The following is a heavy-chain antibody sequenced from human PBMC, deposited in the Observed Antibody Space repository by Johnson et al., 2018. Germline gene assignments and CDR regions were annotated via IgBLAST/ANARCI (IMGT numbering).Heavy chain of an antibody. J-gene: IGHJ6*02. Sequence: QVQLVQSGGGVVQPGRSLRLSCAASGFTFSSYGMHWVRQAPGKGLEWVAVIWYDGSNKNYADSVKGRFTISRDNSKNTRYLQMNSLRAEDTAVYYCARATGLYGDLDYYGMDVWGQGTTVTVSS. CDR3: ARATGLYGDLDYYGMDV. CDR2: IWYDGSNK. CDR1: GFTFSSYG. V-gene: IGHV3-33*01. D-gene: IGHD4-17*01.